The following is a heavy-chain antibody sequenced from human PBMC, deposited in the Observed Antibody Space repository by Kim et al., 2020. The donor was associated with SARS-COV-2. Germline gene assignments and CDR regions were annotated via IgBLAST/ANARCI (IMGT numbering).Heavy chain of an antibody. CDR2: IIPIFGTA. V-gene: IGHV1-69*13. CDR1: GGTFSSYA. CDR3: ARGRRQYYIVVAPEAEYFQH. J-gene: IGHJ1*01. Sequence: SVKVSCKASGGTFSSYAISWVRQAPGQGLEWMGGIIPIFGTANYAQKFQGRVTITADESTSTAYMELSSLRSEDTAVYYCARGRRQYYIVVAPEAEYFQHWGQGTLVTVSS. D-gene: IGHD2-2*01.